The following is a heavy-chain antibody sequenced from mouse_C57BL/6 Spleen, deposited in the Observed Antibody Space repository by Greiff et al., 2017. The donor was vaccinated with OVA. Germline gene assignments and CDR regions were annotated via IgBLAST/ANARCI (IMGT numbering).Heavy chain of an antibody. J-gene: IGHJ2*01. Sequence: QVQLQQPGAELVKPGASVKLSCKASGYTFTSYWMHWVKQRPGQGLEWIGMIHPNSGSTNYNEKFKSKATLTVDKSSSTAYMQLSSLTSEDSAVDYCARKGAAQATFDYWGQGTTLTVSS. D-gene: IGHD3-2*02. CDR1: GYTFTSYW. V-gene: IGHV1-64*01. CDR2: IHPNSGST. CDR3: ARKGAAQATFDY.